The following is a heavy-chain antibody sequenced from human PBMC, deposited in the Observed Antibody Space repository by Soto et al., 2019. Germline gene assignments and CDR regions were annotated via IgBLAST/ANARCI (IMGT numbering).Heavy chain of an antibody. V-gene: IGHV4-39*01. CDR3: ARSLASGQLWLRGAYYYMDV. CDR1: GGSISSSSYY. D-gene: IGHD5-18*01. CDR2: IYYSGST. J-gene: IGHJ6*03. Sequence: SETLSLTCTVSGGSISSSSYYWGWIRQPPGKGLEWIGSIYYSGSTYYNPSLKSRVTISVDTSKNQFSLKLSSVTAADTAVYYCARSLASGQLWLRGAYYYMDVWGKGTTVTVSS.